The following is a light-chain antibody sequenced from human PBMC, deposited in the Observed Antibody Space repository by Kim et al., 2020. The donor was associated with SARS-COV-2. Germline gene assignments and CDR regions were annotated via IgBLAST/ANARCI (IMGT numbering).Light chain of an antibody. Sequence: ASTGDRVTITCRASQGSSSYLARYQQKPGKAPKLLIYAASTLQSGVPSRFSGSGSGTDFTLTISCLQAEDFATYYCQQYYSYAWTFGQGTKVEIK. V-gene: IGKV1-8*01. CDR2: AAS. CDR3: QQYYSYAWT. J-gene: IGKJ1*01. CDR1: QGSSSY.